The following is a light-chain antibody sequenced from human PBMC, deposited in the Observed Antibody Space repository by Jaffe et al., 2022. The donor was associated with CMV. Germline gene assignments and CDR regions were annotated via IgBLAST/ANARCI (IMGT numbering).Light chain of an antibody. Sequence: DIQMTQSPSSVSASVGDRVTITCRASQDIGNWLAWYQQRPGRAPKLLIYAASTLQSGVPPRFSGSGSGTDFTLTILSLQTEDFATYYCQQTNNFPPWTFGQGTRVEIK. V-gene: IGKV1-12*01. CDR3: QQTNNFPPWT. CDR1: QDIGNW. J-gene: IGKJ1*01. CDR2: AAS.